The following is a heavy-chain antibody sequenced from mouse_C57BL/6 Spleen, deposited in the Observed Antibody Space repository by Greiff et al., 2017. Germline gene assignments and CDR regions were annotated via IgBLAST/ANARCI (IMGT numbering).Heavy chain of an antibody. CDR2: INPSNGGT. CDR1: GSTFTSYW. Sequence: QVQLPQPGTELVKPGASVKLFCKASGSTFTSYWVPWVKPRPGQGLGWIGNINPSNGGTNYNEKFKSKATLTVDKSSSTAYMQLSSLTSEDSAVYYCARDYDEDAMDYWGQGTSVTVSS. V-gene: IGHV1-53*01. J-gene: IGHJ4*01. D-gene: IGHD2-4*01. CDR3: ARDYDEDAMDY.